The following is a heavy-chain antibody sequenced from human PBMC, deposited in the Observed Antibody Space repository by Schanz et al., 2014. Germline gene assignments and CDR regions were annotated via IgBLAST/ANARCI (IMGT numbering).Heavy chain of an antibody. Sequence: EVQLVESGGGLIKPGGSLRLSCLASGFTFSTTWMNWVRQAPGKGLEWVSSISSGGRNISYADSLKGRFTISRDNARNSLCLQLNSLRVEDSGVYFCAQTRGTFMVPIDNWGQGVRVTVSS. V-gene: IGHV3-21*01. CDR2: ISSGGRNI. CDR1: GFTFSTTW. D-gene: IGHD3-3*02. J-gene: IGHJ4*02. CDR3: AQTRGTFMVPIDN.